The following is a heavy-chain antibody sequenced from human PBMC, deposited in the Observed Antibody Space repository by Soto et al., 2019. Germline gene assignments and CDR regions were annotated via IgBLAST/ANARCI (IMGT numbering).Heavy chain of an antibody. CDR3: ARYGSGSYYDAYNWFDP. V-gene: IGHV4-31*03. CDR2: IYYSGST. Sequence: QVQLQESGPGLVKPSQTLSLTCTVSGGSISSGGYYWSWIRQHPGQGLEWIGYIYYSGSTYYNPSLKSRVTIAVDTSKNQFSLKLSSVTAADTAVYYCARYGSGSYYDAYNWFDPWGQGTLVTVSS. D-gene: IGHD3-10*01. J-gene: IGHJ5*02. CDR1: GGSISSGGYY.